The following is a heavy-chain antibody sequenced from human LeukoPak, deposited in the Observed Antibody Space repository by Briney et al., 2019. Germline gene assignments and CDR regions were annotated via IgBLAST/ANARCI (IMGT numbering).Heavy chain of an antibody. Sequence: PGGSLRLSCAASGFTVSSYSMNWARQAPGKGLEWVSYISSSSSTIYYADSVKGRFTISRDNPKNTLYLQMNSLRAEDTAVYFCARRGVVIRVILVGFHKEAFYFDSWGQGALVTVSS. CDR2: ISSSSSTI. V-gene: IGHV3-48*01. CDR3: ARRGVVIRVILVGFHKEAFYFDS. CDR1: GFTVSSYS. J-gene: IGHJ4*02. D-gene: IGHD3-22*01.